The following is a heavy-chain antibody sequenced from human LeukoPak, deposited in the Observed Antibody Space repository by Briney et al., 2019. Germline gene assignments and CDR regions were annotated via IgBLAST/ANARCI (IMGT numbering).Heavy chain of an antibody. Sequence: SETLSLTCTVSGGSISSSSYYWGWDSQHPGTGREWIGSIYYRGSTYYNPSRKSRVTISVDTAKNQFFLKLSSVTAADTAVYYCARLPNDYDYVWGSYRYTSYYMDVWGKGTTVTVSS. J-gene: IGHJ6*03. CDR2: IYYRGST. D-gene: IGHD3-16*02. CDR3: ARLPNDYDYVWGSYRYTSYYMDV. V-gene: IGHV4-39*01. CDR1: GGSISSSSYY.